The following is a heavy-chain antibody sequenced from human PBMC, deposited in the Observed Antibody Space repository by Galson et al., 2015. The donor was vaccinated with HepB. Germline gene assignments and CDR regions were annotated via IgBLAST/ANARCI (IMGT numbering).Heavy chain of an antibody. CDR1: GDSINTYY. CDR2: IHTSGST. J-gene: IGHJ6*02. D-gene: IGHD2-2*01. CDR3: AKDIVVEPATSLGGYYYYAMDV. Sequence: LSLTCTVSGDSINTYYWTWIRQPAGNGLEWIGRIHTSGSTYYNPSLKSRVTMSVDTSKKQFSLRLTSVTAADTAVYYCAKDIVVEPATSLGGYYYYAMDVWGQGTTVTVSS. V-gene: IGHV4-4*07.